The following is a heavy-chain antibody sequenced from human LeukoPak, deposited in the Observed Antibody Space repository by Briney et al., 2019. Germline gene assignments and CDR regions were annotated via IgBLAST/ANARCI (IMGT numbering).Heavy chain of an antibody. D-gene: IGHD3-10*01. CDR1: GFTFSTYA. CDR3: ASAPRIALFRGEVY. V-gene: IGHV3-23*01. Sequence: PGGSLRLSCAASGFTFSTYAMSWVRQAPGKGLEWVSAISGSGGSTFYADSVKGRFTISRDNSRNALYLQMNSLRAEDTAVYYCASAPRIALFRGEVYWGQGTLVTVSS. CDR2: ISGSGGST. J-gene: IGHJ4*02.